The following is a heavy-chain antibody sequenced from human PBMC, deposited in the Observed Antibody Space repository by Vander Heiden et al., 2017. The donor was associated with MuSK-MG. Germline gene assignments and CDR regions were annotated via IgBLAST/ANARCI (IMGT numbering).Heavy chain of an antibody. CDR1: GFTFSDYY. CDR3: ARGHSRGIMGWFDP. J-gene: IGHJ5*02. CDR2: ISGSGSPL. V-gene: IGHV3-11*04. Sequence: QVQLVESGGDLVKPGGSLRLSCAASGFTFSDYYMTWIRQAPGKGLEWLSYISGSGSPLYYADSVKGRFTISRDNAKNSLYLQMNSLRAEDTAVYYCARGHSRGIMGWFDPWGQGTLVTFSS. D-gene: IGHD3-10*01.